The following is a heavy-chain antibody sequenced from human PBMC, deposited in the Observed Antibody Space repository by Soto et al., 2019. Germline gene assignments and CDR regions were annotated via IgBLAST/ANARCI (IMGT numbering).Heavy chain of an antibody. CDR2: ISGSGGST. CDR3: AKDKGRVPRRSYFDY. Sequence: GGSLRLSCAASGFTFSSYAMSWVRQAPGKGLEWVSAISGSGGSTYYADSVKGRFTISRDNSKNTLYLQMNSLRAEDTAVYYCAKDKGRVPRRSYFDYWGQGTLVTVSS. J-gene: IGHJ4*02. CDR1: GFTFSSYA. V-gene: IGHV3-23*01.